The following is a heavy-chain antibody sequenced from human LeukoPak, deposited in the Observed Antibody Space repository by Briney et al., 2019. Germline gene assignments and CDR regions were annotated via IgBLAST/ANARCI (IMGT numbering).Heavy chain of an antibody. CDR1: GGSISTSGSF. J-gene: IGHJ6*02. D-gene: IGHD4-17*01. CDR2: FYYSGST. Sequence: PSETLSLTCTVSGGSISTSGSFWDWIRQPPGKGLEWIGSFYYSGSTCYNPSLKSRLAISVDTSKNQFSLKLSSVTAADTAVYYCARHNGGYSFYYAMDVWGQGTTVTVSS. CDR3: ARHNGGYSFYYAMDV. V-gene: IGHV4-39*01.